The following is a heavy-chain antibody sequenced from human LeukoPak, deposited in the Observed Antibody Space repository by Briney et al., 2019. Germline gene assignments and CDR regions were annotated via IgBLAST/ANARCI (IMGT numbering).Heavy chain of an antibody. CDR2: LGGSGFNT. CDR3: ARGSDFWSGYAHFDYYYMDV. J-gene: IGHJ6*03. Sequence: PGGSLRLSCAASGFTFSNYAMSWVRQAPGKGLEWVSALGGSGFNTYYADSVKGRFTISRDNSKNTLYLQMNSLGAEDTAVYFCARGSDFWSGYAHFDYYYMDVWGKGTTVIVSS. V-gene: IGHV3-23*01. CDR1: GFTFSNYA. D-gene: IGHD3-3*01.